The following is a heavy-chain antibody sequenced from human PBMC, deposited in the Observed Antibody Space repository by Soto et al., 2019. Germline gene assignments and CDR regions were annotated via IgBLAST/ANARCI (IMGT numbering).Heavy chain of an antibody. CDR1: GGSFSGYY. J-gene: IGHJ4*02. V-gene: IGHV4-34*01. Sequence: QVQLQQWGAGLLKPSETLSLTCAVYGGSFSGYYWSWIRQPPGKGREWIGEINHSGSTNYNPSLKSRVTISVDTSKNQFSLKLSSVTAADTAVYYCARSGIVVVPAAKRRPFDYWGQGTLVTVSS. D-gene: IGHD2-2*01. CDR2: INHSGST. CDR3: ARSGIVVVPAAKRRPFDY.